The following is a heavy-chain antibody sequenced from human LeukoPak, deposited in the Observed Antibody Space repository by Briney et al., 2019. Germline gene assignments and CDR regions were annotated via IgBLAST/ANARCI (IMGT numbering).Heavy chain of an antibody. CDR2: INPNSGGT. V-gene: IGHV1-2*02. Sequence: ASVKVSCKASGYTFTGYYMHWVRQAPGQGLEWMGWINPNSGGTNYAQKFQGRVTMTRDTSISTAYMELSRLRSDDTAVYYCAREALRYFDWLPPDDAFDIWGQGTMVTVSS. CDR1: GYTFTGYY. D-gene: IGHD3-9*01. CDR3: AREALRYFDWLPPDDAFDI. J-gene: IGHJ3*02.